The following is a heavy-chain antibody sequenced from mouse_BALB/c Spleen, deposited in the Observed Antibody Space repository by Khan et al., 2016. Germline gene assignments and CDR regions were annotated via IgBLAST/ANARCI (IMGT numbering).Heavy chain of an antibody. CDR1: GFTFSDYY. V-gene: IGHV5-12*02. J-gene: IGHJ1*01. CDR3: ARHLRSYGSPWYFAV. D-gene: IGHD1-1*01. CDR2: ISNGGDNT. Sequence: EVELVESGGGLVQPGGSLKLSCATSGFTFSDYYMYWVRQTPEKRLEWVAYISNGGDNTYYPDTVKGRFTISRDNDKNILYLKMRRLKSADTAMYYCARHLRSYGSPWYFAVWGAGTPVTVSS.